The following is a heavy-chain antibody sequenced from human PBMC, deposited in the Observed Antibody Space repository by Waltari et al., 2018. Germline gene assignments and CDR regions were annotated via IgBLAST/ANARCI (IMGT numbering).Heavy chain of an antibody. J-gene: IGHJ4*02. Sequence: QVQLQQWGAGLLKPSETLSLTCAVYGGSFSGYYWSWIRQPPGKGLEWIGEINHSGSTNYNPSLKSRVTISVDTSKNQFSLKLSSVTAADTAVYYCARAGGYDSSGYLDYWGQGTLVTVSS. V-gene: IGHV4-34*01. CDR2: INHSGST. D-gene: IGHD3-22*01. CDR3: ARAGGYDSSGYLDY. CDR1: GGSFSGYY.